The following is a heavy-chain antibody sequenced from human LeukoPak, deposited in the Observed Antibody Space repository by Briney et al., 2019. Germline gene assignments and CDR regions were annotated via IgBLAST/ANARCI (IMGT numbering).Heavy chain of an antibody. V-gene: IGHV4-59*08. Sequence: SETLSLTCTVSGGSISSYYWSWIRQPPGKGLEWIGYIYYSGSTYYNPSLKSRVTISVDTSKNQFSLKLSSVTAADTAVYYCARVGDDSSGYIFDYWGQGTLVTVSS. CDR1: GGSISSYY. J-gene: IGHJ4*02. CDR3: ARVGDDSSGYIFDY. CDR2: IYYSGST. D-gene: IGHD3-22*01.